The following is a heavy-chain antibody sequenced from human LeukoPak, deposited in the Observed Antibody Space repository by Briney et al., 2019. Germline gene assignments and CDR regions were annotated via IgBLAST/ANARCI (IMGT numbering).Heavy chain of an antibody. Sequence: PGRSLRLSCAASGFTFSSYGVHWVRQAPGKGLEWVAAIWYDGSNKYYGDSVNGRFTISRDNSKNTLYLLMNSLRAEDTAVYYCARASGPFDFWGQGTMVTVSS. CDR2: IWYDGSNK. CDR1: GFTFSSYG. D-gene: IGHD3-10*01. CDR3: ARASGPFDF. V-gene: IGHV3-33*01. J-gene: IGHJ3*01.